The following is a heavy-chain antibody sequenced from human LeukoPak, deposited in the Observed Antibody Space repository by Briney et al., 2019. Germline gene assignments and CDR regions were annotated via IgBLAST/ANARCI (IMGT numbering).Heavy chain of an antibody. Sequence: PGRSLRLSCVASGFTFDSNVMNWVRQAPEKGLEGVAFISYDGTTKFYAVSVKGRFTISRDSSKNILYLQMNSLRTEDTAVYYCVKGFYYNSRTYSSPLNYWGQGTLVTVSS. J-gene: IGHJ4*02. CDR3: VKGFYYNSRTYSSPLNY. CDR1: GFTFDSNV. CDR2: ISYDGTTK. V-gene: IGHV3-30*18. D-gene: IGHD3-22*01.